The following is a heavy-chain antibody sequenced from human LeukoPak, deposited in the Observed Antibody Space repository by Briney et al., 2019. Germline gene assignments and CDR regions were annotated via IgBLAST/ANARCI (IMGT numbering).Heavy chain of an antibody. V-gene: IGHV3-23*01. CDR2: ISGSGGTA. D-gene: IGHD3-16*01. CDR3: AKDTEYDWGHAFDI. J-gene: IGHJ3*02. Sequence: GGPLRLSCAASGFTFSIYAMSWVRQAPGKGLEWVSAISGSGGTAYYADSVKGRFTISRDNSKNTLYLQMNSLRAEDTAVYYCAKDTEYDWGHAFDIWGQGTMISVSS. CDR1: GFTFSIYA.